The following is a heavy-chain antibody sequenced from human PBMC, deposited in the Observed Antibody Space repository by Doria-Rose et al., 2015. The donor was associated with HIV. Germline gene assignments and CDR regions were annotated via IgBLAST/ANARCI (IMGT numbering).Heavy chain of an antibody. Sequence: QVQLQQWDAGLVKPSETLSLTCAVFGGSFSGYYWSRIRQPPGKGLEWIGEINHSGSTNYKTSLKSRVTISLDTSKNLFSLKLSSVTAADTAVYHCARGLLRGGWNDVDYYYGMDVWGQGTTVTVSS. J-gene: IGHJ6*02. D-gene: IGHD1-1*01. CDR3: ARGLLRGGWNDVDYYYGMDV. V-gene: IGHV4-34*01. CDR1: GGSFSGYY. CDR2: INHSGST.